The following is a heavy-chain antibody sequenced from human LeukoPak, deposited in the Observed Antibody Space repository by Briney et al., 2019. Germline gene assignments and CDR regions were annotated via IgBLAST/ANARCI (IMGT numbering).Heavy chain of an antibody. Sequence: SLRLSCTASGFTFGDYAMSWVRQAPGKGLEWVGFIRSKAYGGTTEYAASVKGRFTISRDDSKSIAYLQMNSLKTEDTAVYYCTRRWPVDYWGQGTLVTVSS. CDR1: GFTFGDYA. D-gene: IGHD4-23*01. J-gene: IGHJ4*02. CDR2: IRSKAYGGTT. V-gene: IGHV3-49*04. CDR3: TRRWPVDY.